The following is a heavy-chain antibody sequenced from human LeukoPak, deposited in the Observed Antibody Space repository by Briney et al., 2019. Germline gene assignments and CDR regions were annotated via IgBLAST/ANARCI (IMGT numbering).Heavy chain of an antibody. CDR2: IYYTGDN. J-gene: IGHJ4*02. Sequence: SETLSLTCSVSGASISDSYWTWIRQPPGKTLEWIGYIYYTGDNDYNPSLKSRVTMSVDTSKSHLSLKLTSVTAADTAVYYCARFTARAREIDYWGQGILVTVSS. CDR3: ARFTARAREIDY. CDR1: GASISDSY. V-gene: IGHV4-59*08. D-gene: IGHD6-6*01.